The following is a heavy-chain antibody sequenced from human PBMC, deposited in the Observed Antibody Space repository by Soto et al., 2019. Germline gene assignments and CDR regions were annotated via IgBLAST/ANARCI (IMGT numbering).Heavy chain of an antibody. J-gene: IGHJ5*02. CDR3: ARAWWSSSRWFDP. V-gene: IGHV3-53*02. Sequence: EVQLVETGGGLIQPGGSRRLSCEVTGFTVSSNYMSWFLQAPGKGLEWVSVIYSGGTTYSADYVKGLFTSSRDDSKNTLYLKMNSLRAEDTAVYYCARAWWSSSRWFDPWGQGTLITVSS. D-gene: IGHD6-6*01. CDR2: IYSGGTT. CDR1: GFTVSSNY.